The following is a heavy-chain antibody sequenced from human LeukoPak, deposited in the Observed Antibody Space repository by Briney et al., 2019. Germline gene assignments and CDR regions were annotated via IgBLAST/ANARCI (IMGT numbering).Heavy chain of an antibody. D-gene: IGHD6-13*01. CDR2: INHSGST. CDR1: GGSFSGYY. V-gene: IGHV4-34*01. J-gene: IGHJ4*02. CDR3: AGGSWSGYYFDY. Sequence: SETLSLTCAVYGGSFSGYYWSWIRQPPGKGLEWIGEINHSGSTNYNPSLKSRVTISVDTSKNQFSLKLSSVTAADTAVYYCAGGSWSGYYFDYWGQGTLVTVSS.